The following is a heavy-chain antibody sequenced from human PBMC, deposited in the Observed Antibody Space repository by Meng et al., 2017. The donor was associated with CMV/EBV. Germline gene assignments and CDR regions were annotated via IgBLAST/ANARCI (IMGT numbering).Heavy chain of an antibody. D-gene: IGHD2-2*01. CDR1: GFTFSSYA. Sequence: GGSLRLSCAASGFTFSSYAMSWVRQAPGKGLEWVSAISGSGGSTYYADSVKGRFTISRDNSKNTLYLQMNSLRAEDTAVYYCAKDLRVPARPLYYYYGMDVWGQGTTVTVSS. V-gene: IGHV3-23*01. CDR3: AKDLRVPARPLYYYYGMDV. CDR2: ISGSGGST. J-gene: IGHJ6*02.